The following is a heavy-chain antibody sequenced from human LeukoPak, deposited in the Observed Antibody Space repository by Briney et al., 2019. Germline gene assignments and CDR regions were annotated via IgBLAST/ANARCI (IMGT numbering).Heavy chain of an antibody. CDR2: IYPADSDT. J-gene: IGHJ4*02. D-gene: IGHD6-19*01. CDR3: ARLGTRSLRAVPGTTEFDY. Sequence: GESLKISCKGSGYSFTSYWIGWVRQMPGKGLEWMGIIYPADSDTRYSPSLQGQVTISADKSISTAYLQWSSLKASDTAIYYCARLGTRSLRAVPGTTEFDYWGQGTLVTVSS. CDR1: GYSFTSYW. V-gene: IGHV5-51*01.